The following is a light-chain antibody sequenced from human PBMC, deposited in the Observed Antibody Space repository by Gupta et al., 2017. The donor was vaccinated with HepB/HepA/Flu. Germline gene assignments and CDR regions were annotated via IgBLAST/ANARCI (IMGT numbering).Light chain of an antibody. CDR3: MRCKPWPNTCGPWVRTQITRT. CDR2: KVS. Sequence: DVVMTQSPLSLPVTLGQPASISCRSSQSLVYSDGNTYLNWFQQRPGQSPRRRIYKVSNRDSAVPDRGSPTASGTEGTLKMRMVEAEAGGVSYCMRCKPWPNTCGPWVRTQITRTF. CDR1: QSLVYSDGNTY. V-gene: IGKV2-30*01. J-gene: IGKJ1*01.